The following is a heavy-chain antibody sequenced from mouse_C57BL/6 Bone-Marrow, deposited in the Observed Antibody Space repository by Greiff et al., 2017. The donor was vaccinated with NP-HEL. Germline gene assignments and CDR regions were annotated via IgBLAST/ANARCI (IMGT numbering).Heavy chain of an antibody. V-gene: IGHV1-7*01. Sequence: QVQLQQSGAELAKPGASVKLSCKASGYTFTSYWMHWVKQRPGQGLEWIGYINPSSGYTKYTQKFKDKATLTADKSSSTAYMQLSSLTYEDSAVYYCARKPATYYSNYGNAMDYWGQGTSVTVSS. J-gene: IGHJ4*01. CDR1: GYTFTSYW. D-gene: IGHD2-5*01. CDR3: ARKPATYYSNYGNAMDY. CDR2: INPSSGYT.